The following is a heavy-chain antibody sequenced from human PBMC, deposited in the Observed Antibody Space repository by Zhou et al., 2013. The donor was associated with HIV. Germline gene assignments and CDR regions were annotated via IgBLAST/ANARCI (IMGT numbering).Heavy chain of an antibody. CDR1: GGTFSSYA. CDR2: IIPVFGTT. J-gene: IGHJ6*03. D-gene: IGHD6-13*01. CDR3: ARGDGSSWYGEYYYYFMDV. Sequence: QVQLVQSGAEVKKPGSSVKVSCKASGGTFSSYAISWVRQAPGQGLEWMGGIIPVFGTTNYAQKFQGRVTITTDASTTTAYMELSSVTSEDTAVYFCARGDGSSWYGEYYYYFMDVWGTGTTVIVSS. V-gene: IGHV1-69*05.